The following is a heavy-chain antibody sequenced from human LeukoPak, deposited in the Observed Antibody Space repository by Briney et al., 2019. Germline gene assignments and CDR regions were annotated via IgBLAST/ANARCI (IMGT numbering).Heavy chain of an antibody. D-gene: IGHD3-22*01. J-gene: IGHJ4*02. CDR1: GGTFSSYA. V-gene: IGHV1-69*06. CDR3: AYDSSGYYPPILDY. Sequence: GASVKVSCKASGGTFSSYAISWVRQAPGQGLEWMGGIIPIFGTANYAQKFQGRVTITADKSTSTAYMELSSLRSEDTAVYYCAYDSSGYYPPILDYWGQGTLVTVSS. CDR2: IIPIFGTA.